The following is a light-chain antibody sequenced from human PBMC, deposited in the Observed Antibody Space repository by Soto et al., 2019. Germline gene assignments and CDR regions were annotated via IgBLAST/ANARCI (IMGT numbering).Light chain of an antibody. V-gene: IGKV3-15*01. CDR2: GAS. CDR3: QQYNSWPLT. CDR1: QSVASN. Sequence: ETVMSPSPVTLSMSLGERVILSCRASQSVASNLAWYQQKPGQAPRLLISGASARATGIPDRFSGRGSGTEFTLTISRLQSEDFAVYHCQQYNSWPLTFGQGTKVDIK. J-gene: IGKJ1*01.